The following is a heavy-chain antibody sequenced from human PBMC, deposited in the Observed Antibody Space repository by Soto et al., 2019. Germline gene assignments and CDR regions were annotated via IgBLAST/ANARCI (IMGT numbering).Heavy chain of an antibody. CDR2: IYHSGST. CDR1: GGSISSGGYS. V-gene: IGHV4-30-2*01. J-gene: IGHJ4*02. Sequence: QLQLQESGSGLVKPSQTLSLTCAVSGGSISSGGYSWSWIRQPPGKGLEWIGYIYHSGSTCYNPSLTGRVTIAVDRSKHQFSLTLSSLTAADTAVYYCARVPDYWGQGTLVTVSS. CDR3: ARVPDY.